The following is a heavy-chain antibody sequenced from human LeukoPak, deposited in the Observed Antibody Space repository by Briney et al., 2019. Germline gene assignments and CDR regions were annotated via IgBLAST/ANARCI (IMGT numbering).Heavy chain of an antibody. CDR1: GFSFSSYS. V-gene: IGHV3-21*01. Sequence: GGSLRLSCAASGFSFSSYSMNWVLQAPGKGLEWVSSISSSSSYIYYADSVKGRFTISRDNAKNSLYLQMNSLRAEDTAVYYCARDLEVVAAVLDYWGQGTLVTVSS. J-gene: IGHJ4*02. CDR3: ARDLEVVAAVLDY. CDR2: ISSSSSYI. D-gene: IGHD2-15*01.